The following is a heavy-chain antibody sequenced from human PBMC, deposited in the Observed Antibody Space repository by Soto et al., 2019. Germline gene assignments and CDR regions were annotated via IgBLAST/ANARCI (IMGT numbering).Heavy chain of an antibody. CDR2: IIPIFGTA. D-gene: IGHD3-22*01. Sequence: SVKVSCKASGGTFSSYAISWVRQAPGQGLERMGGIIPIFGTANYAQKFQGRVTITADESTSTAYMELSSLRSEDTAVYYCARDSRDYYDSSGSLDAFDIWGQGTMVTVSS. J-gene: IGHJ3*02. CDR1: GGTFSSYA. V-gene: IGHV1-69*13. CDR3: ARDSRDYYDSSGSLDAFDI.